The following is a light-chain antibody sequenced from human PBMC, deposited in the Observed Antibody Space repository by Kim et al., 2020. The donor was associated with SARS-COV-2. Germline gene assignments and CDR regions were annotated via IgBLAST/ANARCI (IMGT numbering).Light chain of an antibody. CDR2: KAS. Sequence: DIQMTQSPSTLSASVGDRVTITCRASQTISTLLAWYQQKPGKAPNLLIYKASNLETGVPSRFSGSGSGTEFTLTISSLQPDDFATYYCQQYNTYWTFGQGTKVDIK. CDR1: QTISTL. J-gene: IGKJ1*01. V-gene: IGKV1-5*03. CDR3: QQYNTYWT.